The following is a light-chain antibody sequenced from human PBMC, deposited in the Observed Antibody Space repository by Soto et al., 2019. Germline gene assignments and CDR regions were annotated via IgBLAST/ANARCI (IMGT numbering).Light chain of an antibody. CDR1: SSDVGGYNY. CDR3: CSYTTSNTRQIV. V-gene: IGLV2-14*03. CDR2: DVS. J-gene: IGLJ1*01. Sequence: QSVLTQPASVYGFPVQSITISCTGTSSDVGGYNYVSWYQHHPGKAPRLMIYDVSNRPSGVSNRFSGSKSGNTASLTISGLQPEDEADYYCCSYTTSNTRQIVFGTGTKVTVL.